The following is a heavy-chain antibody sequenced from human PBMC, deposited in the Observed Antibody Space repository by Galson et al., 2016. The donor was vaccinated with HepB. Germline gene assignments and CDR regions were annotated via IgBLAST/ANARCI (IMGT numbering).Heavy chain of an antibody. CDR1: GFNFNDAW. CDR2: IKSKSSGGTA. Sequence: SLRLSCATSGFNFNDAWLSWVRQGPGKGLEWVGRIKSKSSGGTADYGAPVKGRFTISRDDSKKTLYLQMNSLETEDTGTYYCTTGGTGGEASWGQGTPVTVSS. D-gene: IGHD1-1*01. CDR3: TTGGTGGEAS. V-gene: IGHV3-15*01. J-gene: IGHJ4*02.